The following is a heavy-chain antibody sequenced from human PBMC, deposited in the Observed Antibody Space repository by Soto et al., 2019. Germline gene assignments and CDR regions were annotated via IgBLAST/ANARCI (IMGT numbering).Heavy chain of an antibody. CDR3: GRVGDYCVTSSCVAFDI. Sequence: QVQLQESGPGLVKPSETLSLTCTVSGGSVSSGSYYWSWIRQPPGKGLEWIGYIYYSGSTKYNSSLKSRVTISVDTYKNQFSLKLSSVTAADTAVYYCGRVGDYCVTSSCVAFDIWGQGTLVTVSS. CDR1: GGSVSSGSYY. V-gene: IGHV4-61*01. CDR2: IYYSGST. J-gene: IGHJ3*02. D-gene: IGHD2-2*01.